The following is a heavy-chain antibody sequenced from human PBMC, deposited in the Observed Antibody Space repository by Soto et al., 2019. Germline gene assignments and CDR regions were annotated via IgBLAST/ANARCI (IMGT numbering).Heavy chain of an antibody. CDR3: AKTRREWALFLAN. V-gene: IGHV3-48*01. CDR2: ISSSSRTI. D-gene: IGHD3-3*01. CDR1: GFSFSDSG. J-gene: IGHJ4*02. Sequence: PGGSLRLSCEASGFSFSDSGMNWVRRAPGKGLEWISYISSSSRTIYYAASVEGRFTVSRDNVKSSVHLQMNSLRGEDTGVYYCAKTRREWALFLANWGRGTLVTVSS.